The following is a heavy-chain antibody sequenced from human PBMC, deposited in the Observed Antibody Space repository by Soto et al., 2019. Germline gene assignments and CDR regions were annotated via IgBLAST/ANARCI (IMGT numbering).Heavy chain of an antibody. CDR1: GYTFTSYG. Sequence: ASVKVSCKASGYTFTSYGISWVRQAPGQGLEWMGWISAYNGNTNYAQKLQGRVTMTTDTSTSTAYMELRSLRSDDTAVYYCARDPYLGYCSSTSCPALYYFDYWGQGTLVTVSS. D-gene: IGHD2-2*01. CDR3: ARDPYLGYCSSTSCPALYYFDY. V-gene: IGHV1-18*04. J-gene: IGHJ4*02. CDR2: ISAYNGNT.